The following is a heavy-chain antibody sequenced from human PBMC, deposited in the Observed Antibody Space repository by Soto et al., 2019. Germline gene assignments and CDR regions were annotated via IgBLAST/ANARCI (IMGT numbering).Heavy chain of an antibody. Sequence: GGSRRLSCAASGFTLSDYYMTWIRQAPGKGLEWISYISTNSRYTKYADSVKGRFTISRDDAKNSLYLQMNSLRVEDTAVYYCARVYDILTSAWLDPWGQGTLVTVSS. CDR1: GFTLSDYY. D-gene: IGHD3-9*01. CDR2: ISTNSRYT. J-gene: IGHJ5*02. CDR3: ARVYDILTSAWLDP. V-gene: IGHV3-11*03.